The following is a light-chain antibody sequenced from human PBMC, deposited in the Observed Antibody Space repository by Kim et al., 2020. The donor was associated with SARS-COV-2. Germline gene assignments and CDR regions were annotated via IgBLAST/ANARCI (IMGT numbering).Light chain of an antibody. CDR1: QSVSSY. V-gene: IGKV3-11*01. CDR2: DAS. J-gene: IGKJ4*02. Sequence: RSLSSGERATLYCRASQSVSSYLAWYKQKPGQAPRILIYDASNRATGIPAKFSGSGSGTDFTLTISSLEPEDFAGYYCQQRSNWLFGGGTKVDIK. CDR3: QQRSNWL.